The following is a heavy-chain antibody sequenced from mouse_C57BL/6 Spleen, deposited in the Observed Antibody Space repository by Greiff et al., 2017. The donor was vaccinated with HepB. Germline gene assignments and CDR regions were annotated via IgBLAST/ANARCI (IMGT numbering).Heavy chain of an antibody. D-gene: IGHD1-1*01. Sequence: QVQLQQSDAELVKPGASVKISCKVSGYTFTDHTIHWMKQRPEQGLEWIGYIYPRDGSTKYNEKFKGKATLTADKSSSTAYMQLNSLTSEDSAVYFCARSGFYYYGSSYGGYFDVWGTGTTVTVSS. V-gene: IGHV1-78*01. CDR1: GYTFTDHT. J-gene: IGHJ1*03. CDR3: ARSGFYYYGSSYGGYFDV. CDR2: IYPRDGST.